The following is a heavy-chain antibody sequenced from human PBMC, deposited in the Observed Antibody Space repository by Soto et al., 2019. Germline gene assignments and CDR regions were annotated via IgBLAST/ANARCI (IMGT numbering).Heavy chain of an antibody. D-gene: IGHD6-19*01. CDR2: INPNSGGT. V-gene: IGHV1-2*02. Sequence: ASVKVSCKASGGTFSSYAISWVRQAPGQGLEWMGLINPNSGGTTYAQKFQGRVTLTRDTSITTAYMELSGLTSDDTAVYFCAREGSGWKYFDYWGQG. CDR3: AREGSGWKYFDY. J-gene: IGHJ4*02. CDR1: GGTFSSYA.